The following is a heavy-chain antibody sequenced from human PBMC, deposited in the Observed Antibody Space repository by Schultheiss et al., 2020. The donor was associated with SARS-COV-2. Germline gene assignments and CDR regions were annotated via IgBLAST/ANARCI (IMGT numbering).Heavy chain of an antibody. Sequence: SETLSLTCAVYGGSFSGYYWSWIRQPPGKGLEWIGEINHSGSTNYNPSLKSRVTISVDTSKNQFSLKLSSVTAADTAVYYCARDSRLSGSYCLDYWGQGTLVTAPQ. CDR3: ARDSRLSGSYCLDY. CDR1: GGSFSGYY. D-gene: IGHD1-26*01. V-gene: IGHV4-34*01. CDR2: INHSGST. J-gene: IGHJ4*02.